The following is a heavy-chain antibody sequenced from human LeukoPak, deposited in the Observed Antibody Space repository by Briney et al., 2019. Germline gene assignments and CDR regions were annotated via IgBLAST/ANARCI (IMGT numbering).Heavy chain of an antibody. Sequence: PGGSLRLSCAASGFTFSSYGMHWVRQAPGKGLEWVAFIRYDGSNKYYADSVKGRFTISRDNSKNTLYLQMNSLRAEDTAVYYCAKRAAEDFGVRWGAFDIWGQGTMVTVSS. CDR1: GFTFSSYG. CDR2: IRYDGSNK. D-gene: IGHD3-3*01. CDR3: AKRAAEDFGVRWGAFDI. V-gene: IGHV3-30*02. J-gene: IGHJ3*02.